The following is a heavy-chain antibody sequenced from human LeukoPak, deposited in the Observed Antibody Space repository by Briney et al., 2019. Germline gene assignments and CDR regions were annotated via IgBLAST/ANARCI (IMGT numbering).Heavy chain of an antibody. V-gene: IGHV4-34*01. D-gene: IGHD3-22*01. CDR1: GGSISSYY. CDR3: ARATTYYYDSSGYYGLDY. J-gene: IGHJ4*02. Sequence: SETLSLTCTVSGGSISSYYWSWIRQPAGKGLEWIGEINHSGSTNYNPSLKSRVTISVDTSKNQFSLKLSSVTAADTAVYYCARATTYYYDSSGYYGLDYWGQGTLVTVSS. CDR2: INHSGST.